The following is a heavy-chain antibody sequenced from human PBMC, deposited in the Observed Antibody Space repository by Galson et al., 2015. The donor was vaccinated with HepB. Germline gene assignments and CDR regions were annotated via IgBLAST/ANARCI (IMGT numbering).Heavy chain of an antibody. D-gene: IGHD6-6*01. Sequence: SETLSLTCTVSGGPISSSSYYWGWIRQPPGKGLEWIGSIYYSGSTYYNPSLKSRVTISVDTSKNQFSLRLNSVTAADTAVYYCSREYSSSSLSCEVCYFDYWGRGTLVTVSS. V-gene: IGHV4-39*07. CDR1: GGPISSSSYY. CDR2: IYYSGST. J-gene: IGHJ4*02. CDR3: SREYSSSSLSCEVCYFDY.